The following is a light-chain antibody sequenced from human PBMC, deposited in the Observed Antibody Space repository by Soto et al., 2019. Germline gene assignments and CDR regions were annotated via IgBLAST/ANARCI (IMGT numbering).Light chain of an antibody. CDR3: MQALQTPT. V-gene: IGKV2-28*01. J-gene: IGKJ4*01. Sequence: EIVMTQSPLSLPVTPGEPASISCRSSQSLLHSDGYNYLAWYLQKPGHSPXLLIDLASSRASGVPDRFSGSGSGTDFTLKIRRVEAEDVGVYYCMQALQTPTFGGGTKLDIK. CDR1: QSLLHSDGYNY. CDR2: LAS.